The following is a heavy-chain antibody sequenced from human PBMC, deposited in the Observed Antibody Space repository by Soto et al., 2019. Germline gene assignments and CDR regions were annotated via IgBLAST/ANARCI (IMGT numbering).Heavy chain of an antibody. J-gene: IGHJ4*02. CDR1: GDSVSSNSAA. Sequence: PSQTLSLTCAISGDSVSSNSAAWNWIRQSPSRGLEWLGRTYYRSKWYNDYAVSVKSRITINPDTSKNQFSLQLNSVTPEDTAVYYCARALWGSPLPDIGGTVDYWGQGTLVTVSS. CDR3: ARALWGSPLPDIGGTVDY. CDR2: TYYRSKWYN. D-gene: IGHD3-16*01. V-gene: IGHV6-1*01.